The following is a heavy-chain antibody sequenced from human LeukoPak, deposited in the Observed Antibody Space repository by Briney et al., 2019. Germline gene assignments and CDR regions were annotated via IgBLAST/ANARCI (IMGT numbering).Heavy chain of an antibody. V-gene: IGHV3-23*01. Sequence: PGGSLRPSCAASGFXFSTHAMSWVRQAPGKGLEWVSDISASGGSTYYADSVKGRFTVSRDNSKNTVYLQMSSLRADDTALYYCAKGPRQQLVTRFDNWGQGTLVTVSS. J-gene: IGHJ4*02. CDR3: AKGPRQQLVTRFDN. CDR2: ISASGGST. D-gene: IGHD6-13*01. CDR1: GFXFSTHA.